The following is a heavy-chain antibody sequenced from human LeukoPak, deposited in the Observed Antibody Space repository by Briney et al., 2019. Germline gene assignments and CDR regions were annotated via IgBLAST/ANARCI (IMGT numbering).Heavy chain of an antibody. V-gene: IGHV1-46*01. J-gene: IGHJ5*02. CDR1: GSTFTSNY. Sequence: ASVKVSFKAFGSTFTSNYMHWVRQAPGQGPEWMGVISPSGGSTTYAQKFQGRVTLTRDMSTSTDYLELSSLRSEDTAVYYCARDNSVRDEAWWFNPWGQGTLVTVSS. CDR2: ISPSGGST. CDR3: ARDNSVRDEAWWFNP. D-gene: IGHD5-24*01.